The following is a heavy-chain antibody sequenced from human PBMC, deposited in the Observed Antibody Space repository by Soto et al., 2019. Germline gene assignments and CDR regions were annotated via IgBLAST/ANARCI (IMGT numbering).Heavy chain of an antibody. J-gene: IGHJ4*02. CDR2: TYNGGST. D-gene: IGHD7-27*01. CDR1: GGSISNVNYC. V-gene: IGHV4-30-4*01. Sequence: QVQLQESGRGLVKPSETLSLTCTVSGGSISNVNYCWSWIRQSPDKGLAWIGQTYNGGSTYNITYIKSRVTISVATSKNQYSLKFSSVSAADTDVYYCASGPSGDKVDYWGQGPLVTVSS. CDR3: ASGPSGDKVDY.